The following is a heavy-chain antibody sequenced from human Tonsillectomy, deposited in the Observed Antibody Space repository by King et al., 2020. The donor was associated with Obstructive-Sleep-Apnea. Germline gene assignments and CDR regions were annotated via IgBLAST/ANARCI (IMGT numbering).Heavy chain of an antibody. J-gene: IGHJ3*02. D-gene: IGHD3-22*01. CDR2: IISSSSYI. CDR3: ARSVTMIVVVMGGGAFDI. CDR1: GFTFSSYS. Sequence: QLVQSGGGLVKPGGSLRLSCAASGFTFSSYSMNWVRHAPGKGLEWVSSIISSSSYIYYSDSVKGRFTISRDNAKNSLYLQINSLRAEDTAVYYCARSVTMIVVVMGGGAFDIWGQGTMVTVSS. V-gene: IGHV3-21*01.